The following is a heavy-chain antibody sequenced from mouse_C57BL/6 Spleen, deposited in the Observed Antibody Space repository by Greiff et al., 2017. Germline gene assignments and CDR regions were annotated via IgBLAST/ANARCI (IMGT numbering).Heavy chain of an antibody. D-gene: IGHD1-1*01. V-gene: IGHV2-6*03. CDR2: IWSDGST. CDR1: GFSLTSYG. CDR3: ARRSGSSYGAMDY. J-gene: IGHJ4*01. Sequence: VKLKESGPGLVAPSQSLSITCTVSGFSLTSYGVHWVRQPPGKGLEWLVVIWSDGSTTYNSALKSRLSISKDNSKSQVFLKMNSLQTDDTAMYYCARRSGSSYGAMDYWGQGTSVTVSS.